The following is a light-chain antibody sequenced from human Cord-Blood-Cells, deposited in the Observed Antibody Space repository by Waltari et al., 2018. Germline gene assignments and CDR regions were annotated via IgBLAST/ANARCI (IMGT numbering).Light chain of an antibody. CDR2: WAS. J-gene: IGKJ2*01. CDR3: QQYYSTPYT. Sequence: IVMTQSPDSLAVSPGARATLNFNSSRGVLYSSNNKNYLAWYQQKPGQPPKLLIYWASTRESGVPDRFSGSGSGTDFTLTISSLQAEDVAVYYCQQYYSTPYTFGQGTKLEIK. CDR1: RGVLYSSNNKNY. V-gene: IGKV4-1*01.